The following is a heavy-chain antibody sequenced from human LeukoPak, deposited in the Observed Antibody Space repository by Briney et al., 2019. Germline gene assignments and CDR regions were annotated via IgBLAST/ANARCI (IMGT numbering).Heavy chain of an antibody. CDR3: ARGQRIIGSSWSWFDP. V-gene: IGHV4-34*01. J-gene: IGHJ5*02. CDR2: INHSGST. Sequence: GSLRLSCAASGFTFSSYWMHWIRQPPGKGLEWIGEINHSGSTNYNPSLKSRVTISVDTSKNQFSLKLSSVTAADTAVYYCARGQRIIGSSWSWFDPWGQGTLVTVSS. D-gene: IGHD6-13*01. CDR1: GFTFSSYW.